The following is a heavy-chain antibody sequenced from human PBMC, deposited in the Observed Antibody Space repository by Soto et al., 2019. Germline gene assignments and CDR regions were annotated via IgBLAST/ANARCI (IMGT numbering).Heavy chain of an antibody. CDR2: FDPEDGET. Sequence: QVQLVQSGAEVKKPGASVKVSCKVSGYTLTELSLHWVRQAPGKGLEWMGGFDPEDGETIYAQKFQGRVTMTEDTSTDTAYMELISLRSEDTAVYYCTTGQRPIRFLEWLSRYYFDYWGQGTLVTVSS. CDR1: GYTLTELS. CDR3: TTGQRPIRFLEWLSRYYFDY. J-gene: IGHJ4*02. D-gene: IGHD3-3*01. V-gene: IGHV1-24*01.